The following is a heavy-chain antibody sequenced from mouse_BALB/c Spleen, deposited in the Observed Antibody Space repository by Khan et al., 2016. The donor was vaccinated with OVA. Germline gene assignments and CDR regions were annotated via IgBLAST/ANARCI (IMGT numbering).Heavy chain of an antibody. V-gene: IGHV1-61*01. J-gene: IGHJ1*01. Sequence: QVQLQQSGAELVRPGASVKLSCKASGYTFTSYWMNWVKQRPGQGLEWIGMIDPSDSETHYNQMFKDKATLTVDKSSSTAYMQLSSLTSEESAVDSCARGDGNSLYWYFAVWGAGTTVTVSS. CDR2: IDPSDSET. D-gene: IGHD2-1*01. CDR1: GYTFTSYW. CDR3: ARGDGNSLYWYFAV.